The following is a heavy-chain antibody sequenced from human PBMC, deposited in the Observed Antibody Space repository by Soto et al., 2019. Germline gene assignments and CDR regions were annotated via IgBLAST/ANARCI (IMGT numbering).Heavy chain of an antibody. CDR3: ARYIYGYVDY. Sequence: GGSLRLSCAAYGFTFSDYYMSCIRQAPGKGLEWVSYITISISYTNYADSVKGRFTISRDNAKNSLYLQMNSLRAEDTAVYYCARYIYGYVDYWGQGTLVTVSS. V-gene: IGHV3-11*06. D-gene: IGHD5-18*01. CDR1: GFTFSDYY. CDR2: ITISISYT. J-gene: IGHJ4*02.